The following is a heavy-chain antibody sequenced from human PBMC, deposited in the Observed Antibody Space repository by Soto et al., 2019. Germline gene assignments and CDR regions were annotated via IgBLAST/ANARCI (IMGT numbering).Heavy chain of an antibody. D-gene: IGHD3-10*01. CDR3: ARGARSANSGLFF. Sequence: SETLSLTCTVSGGSISSGGFSWSWIRQRPGKGLEWIGYIYYSGSTYYNPSLKSRVTISADASKEQFSLILSSVTAADTAVYYCARGARSANSGLFFWGHGTLVTVSS. CDR1: GGSISSGGFS. J-gene: IGHJ4*01. V-gene: IGHV4-31*03. CDR2: IYYSGST.